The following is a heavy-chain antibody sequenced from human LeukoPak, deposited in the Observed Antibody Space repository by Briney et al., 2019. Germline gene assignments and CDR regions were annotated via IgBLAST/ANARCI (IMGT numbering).Heavy chain of an antibody. CDR1: GGSISSYY. CDR3: ARSFGRRSAGGTNFDF. D-gene: IGHD6-13*01. J-gene: IGHJ4*02. V-gene: IGHV4-59*08. Sequence: TSSETLSLTCTVSGGSISSYYWSWIRQPPGKGLEWIGYIHYSGSTNYNSSLRSRVTISVDTSKNHFSLKMSSVTAADTAVYYCARSFGRRSAGGTNFDFWGQGTLVTVSS. CDR2: IHYSGST.